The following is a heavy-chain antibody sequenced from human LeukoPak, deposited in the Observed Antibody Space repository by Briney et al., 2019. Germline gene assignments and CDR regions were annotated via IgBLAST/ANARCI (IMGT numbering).Heavy chain of an antibody. J-gene: IGHJ4*02. V-gene: IGHV3-23*01. D-gene: IGHD5-12*01. CDR3: TTRIVATISVEMGTIIPGDY. CDR2: MSGSDGST. CDR1: GFTFSSYA. Sequence: GGSLRLSCAASGFTFSSYAMTWVRKAPGKGLEWVSAMSGSDGSTYYADSVKGRFTISRDNSKNTLYLQMNSLRAEDTAVYYCTTRIVATISVEMGTIIPGDYWGQGTLVTVSS.